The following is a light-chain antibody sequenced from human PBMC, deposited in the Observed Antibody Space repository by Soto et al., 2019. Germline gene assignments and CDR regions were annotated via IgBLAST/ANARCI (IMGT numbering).Light chain of an antibody. CDR2: EAS. CDR1: QSVGSS. V-gene: IGKV3-11*01. CDR3: QQRDNWPPIT. J-gene: IGKJ5*01. Sequence: EIVLTQSPATLSLSPGESATLSCRASQSVGSSLAWYRQKPGQAPRLLIFEASNRATGIPARFSGSGSGTAFTLTISNLEPEDFAVYYCQQRDNWPPITFGQGTRLEIK.